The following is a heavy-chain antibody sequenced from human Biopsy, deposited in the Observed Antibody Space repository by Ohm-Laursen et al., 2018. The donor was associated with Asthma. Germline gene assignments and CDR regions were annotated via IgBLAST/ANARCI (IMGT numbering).Heavy chain of an antibody. J-gene: IGHJ5*02. CDR3: ARTTYGDDGFDP. D-gene: IGHD4-17*01. V-gene: IGHV4-31*03. CDR2: IYYSGST. CDR1: GGSINIGDYY. Sequence: TLSLTCTVSGGSINIGDYYWSWIRQHPVKGLEWIGYIYYSGSTYYNPSLKSRVSISLYTSKNQFSLSLTSVTAADTAVYYCARTTYGDDGFDPWGQGTLVTVSS.